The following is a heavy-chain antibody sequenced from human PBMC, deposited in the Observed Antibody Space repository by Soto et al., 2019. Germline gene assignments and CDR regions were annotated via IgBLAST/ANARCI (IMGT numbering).Heavy chain of an antibody. J-gene: IGHJ6*02. D-gene: IGHD2-15*01. Sequence: SETLSLTCTVSGGSISSYYWSWIRQPPGKGLEWIGYIYYSGSTNYNPSLKSRVTISVDTSKNQFSLKLSSVTAADTAVYYCARDNQGSYYYYGMDVWGQGTTVTSP. CDR1: GGSISSYY. V-gene: IGHV4-59*01. CDR2: IYYSGST. CDR3: ARDNQGSYYYYGMDV.